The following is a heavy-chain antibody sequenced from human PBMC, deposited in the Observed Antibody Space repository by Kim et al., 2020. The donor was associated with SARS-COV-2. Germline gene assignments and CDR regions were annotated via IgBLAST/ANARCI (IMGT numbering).Heavy chain of an antibody. J-gene: IGHJ6*02. V-gene: IGHV1-18*03. D-gene: IGHD3-10*01. CDR3: ARDIEAFYHGSGTYGGSGMDV. Sequence: ASVKVSCKASGYTFTSYGISWVRQAPGQGLEWMGWISAYNGNTNYAQRLQGRVTMTTDTSTSTAYMEVRSLRSDDMAVYYCARDIEAFYHGSGTYGGSGMDVWGQGTTVTVSS. CDR1: GYTFTSYG. CDR2: ISAYNGNT.